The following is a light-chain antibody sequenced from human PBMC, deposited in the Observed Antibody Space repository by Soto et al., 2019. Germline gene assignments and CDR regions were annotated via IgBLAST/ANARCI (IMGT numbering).Light chain of an antibody. CDR2: KAS. Sequence: DIQMTQSPSTLSASVGDRVTITCRASQNVVTWLAWYQQKPGKPPKLLIYKASSLGSGVPSRFSGSGSGTEFTLTISSLQPDDFATYYCQQYNTYSRTFGQGTKVDIK. CDR3: QQYNTYSRT. V-gene: IGKV1-5*03. J-gene: IGKJ1*01. CDR1: QNVVTW.